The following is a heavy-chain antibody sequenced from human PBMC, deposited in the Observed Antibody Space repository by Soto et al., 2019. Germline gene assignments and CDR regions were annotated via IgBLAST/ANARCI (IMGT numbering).Heavy chain of an antibody. Sequence: SETLSLTCTVSGGSISSGDYYWSWIRQPPGKGLEWIGYIYYSGSTYYNPSLKSRVTISVDTSKNQFSLKLSSVTAADTAVYYCARDHIVGVPAAIYYYYGMDVWGQGTTVTVSS. D-gene: IGHD2-2*01. V-gene: IGHV4-30-4*01. CDR1: GGSISSGDYY. J-gene: IGHJ6*02. CDR3: ARDHIVGVPAAIYYYYGMDV. CDR2: IYYSGST.